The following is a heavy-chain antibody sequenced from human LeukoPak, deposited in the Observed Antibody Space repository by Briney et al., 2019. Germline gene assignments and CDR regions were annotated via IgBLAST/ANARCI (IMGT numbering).Heavy chain of an antibody. CDR2: INPKSGVT. CDR1: GYTFTGYY. Sequence: ASVKVSCKASGYTFTGYYMHWVRQAPGQGLERMGWINPKSGVTNYAQKFQGRVTMTSDTTSSTHYIWMSRLRSDDTAVYYCARVPLHYYYMDVWGKGTTVTVSS. J-gene: IGHJ6*03. D-gene: IGHD1-1*01. CDR3: ARVPLHYYYMDV. V-gene: IGHV1-2*02.